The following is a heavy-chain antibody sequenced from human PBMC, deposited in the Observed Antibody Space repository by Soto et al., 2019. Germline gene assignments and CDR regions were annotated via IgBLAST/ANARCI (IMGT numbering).Heavy chain of an antibody. CDR3: AIDEYDDYVWGSYRS. Sequence: SVKVSCKASGGIFSNLGFSWVRQAPGQGLEWMGGIIPSSDTPNYVQKFQGRVLFTADASTSTAYMDMSSLRSEDSAVYYCAIDEYDDYVWGSYRSWGQGTRVTVSS. CDR1: GGIFSNLG. J-gene: IGHJ5*02. V-gene: IGHV1-69*13. D-gene: IGHD3-16*02. CDR2: IIPSSDTP.